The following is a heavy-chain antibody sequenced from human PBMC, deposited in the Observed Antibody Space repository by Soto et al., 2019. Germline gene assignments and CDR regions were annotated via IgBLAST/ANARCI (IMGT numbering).Heavy chain of an antibody. CDR2: ISSSSSYI. J-gene: IGHJ4*02. CDR3: ARVRYYDSSGFYMIDY. CDR1: GFTFSSYS. Sequence: SGFTFSSYSMNWVRQAPGKGLEWVSSISSSSSYIYYADSVKGRFTISRDNAKNSLYLQMNSLRAEDTAVYYCARVRYYDSSGFYMIDYWGQGTLVTVSS. D-gene: IGHD3-22*01. V-gene: IGHV3-21*04.